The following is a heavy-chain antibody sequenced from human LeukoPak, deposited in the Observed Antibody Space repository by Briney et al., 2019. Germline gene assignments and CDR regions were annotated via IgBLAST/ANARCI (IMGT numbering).Heavy chain of an antibody. D-gene: IGHD3-10*01. CDR1: GYTFTGCD. CDR3: AKVNYYYGSGSYSYYYGMDV. V-gene: IGHV1-2*02. J-gene: IGHJ6*02. CDR2: INPNSGGT. Sequence: ASVKVSCRASGYTFTGCDMDWVRQAPGQGLEWMGWINPNSGGTGCAQKFQGRFSVARATSIGTAYMELTRLRSADTAVYYCAKVNYYYGSGSYSYYYGMDVWGQGTTVTVSS.